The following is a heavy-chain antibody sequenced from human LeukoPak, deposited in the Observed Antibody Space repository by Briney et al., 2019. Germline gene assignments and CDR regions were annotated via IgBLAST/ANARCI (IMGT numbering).Heavy chain of an antibody. CDR2: ISESGAST. D-gene: IGHD3-10*01. Sequence: PGGSLRLSCAASGFTFSSYVMSWVRQAPGKGLEWVSTISESGASTFYADSAKGRFPISRDNSKNTLYLEMNSLRAEDTALYYCAKTISSGSQPDYWGQGTLVTVSS. J-gene: IGHJ4*02. CDR1: GFTFSSYV. V-gene: IGHV3-23*01. CDR3: AKTISSGSQPDY.